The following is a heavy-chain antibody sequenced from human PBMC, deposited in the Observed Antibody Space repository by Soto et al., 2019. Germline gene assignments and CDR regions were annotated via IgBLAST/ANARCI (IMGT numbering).Heavy chain of an antibody. V-gene: IGHV3-23*01. CDR1: GFIFSNYP. CDR2: VSPSGSNT. CDR3: ARRDNSGWYSLDY. Sequence: GGSLRLSCAVSGFIFSNYPMSWVRQAPGKGLEWVSSVSPSGSNTYYADSVKGRFTMSRDNSENRLHLQMNSLRAEDTAVYFCARRDNSGWYSLDYWGQGT. J-gene: IGHJ4*02. D-gene: IGHD6-19*01.